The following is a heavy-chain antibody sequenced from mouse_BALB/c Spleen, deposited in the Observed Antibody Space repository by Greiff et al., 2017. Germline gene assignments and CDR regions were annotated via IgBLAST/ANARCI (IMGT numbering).Heavy chain of an antibody. CDR3: ARGIKTRRYALAY. V-gene: IGHV1-80*01. CDR2: IYPGDGDT. J-gene: IGHJ4*01. Sequence: VQLQQSGAELVRPGSSVKISCKASGYAFSDYWMNWVKQRPGQGLEWIGQIYPGDGDTNYNGKFKGKATLTADKSSSTAYMQLSSLTSEDSAVYFYARGIKTRRYALAYWGQGTPVTVSS. CDR1: GYAFSDYW.